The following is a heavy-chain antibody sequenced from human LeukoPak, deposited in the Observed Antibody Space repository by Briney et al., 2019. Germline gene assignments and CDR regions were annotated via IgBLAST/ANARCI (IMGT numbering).Heavy chain of an antibody. CDR1: GYTFTDYY. CDR3: ARIGNNHYFDY. V-gene: IGHV1-2*02. J-gene: IGHJ4*02. D-gene: IGHD1-14*01. CDR2: INPNSGGT. Sequence: AAVKVSFKASGYTFTDYYLHWVRQAPGQGLEWMGWINPNSGGTNYAQTFQGRVTMTRDTSITTAYLELSRLRSDDTAVYYCARIGNNHYFDYWGQGTLVTVSS.